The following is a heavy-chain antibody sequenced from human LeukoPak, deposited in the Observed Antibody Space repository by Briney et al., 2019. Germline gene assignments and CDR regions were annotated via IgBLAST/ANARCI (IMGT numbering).Heavy chain of an antibody. V-gene: IGHV3-7*05. Sequence: GGSLRLSCAASGFTFSSYWMSWVRQAPGKGLEWVANINQDGSEKYSVDSVKGRFTISRDNAKNSLYLQMNSLRAEDTAVYYCASEYYSDSSGSDYWGQGTLVTVSS. CDR1: GFTFSSYW. D-gene: IGHD3-22*01. CDR2: INQDGSEK. J-gene: IGHJ4*02. CDR3: ASEYYSDSSGSDY.